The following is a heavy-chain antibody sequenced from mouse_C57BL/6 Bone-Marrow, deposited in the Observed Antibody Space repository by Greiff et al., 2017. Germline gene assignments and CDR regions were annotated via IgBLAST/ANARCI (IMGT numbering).Heavy chain of an antibody. J-gene: IGHJ2*01. CDR3: ARFLDTTVVDFDY. CDR1: GYTFTDYY. Sequence: EVQLQQSGPELVKPGASVKISCKASGYTFTDYYMNWVKQSHGKSLEWIGDINPNNGGTSYNQKFKGKATLTVDKSSSTAYMELRSLTSEDSAVYYCARFLDTTVVDFDYWGQGTTLTVSS. D-gene: IGHD1-1*01. V-gene: IGHV1-26*01. CDR2: INPNNGGT.